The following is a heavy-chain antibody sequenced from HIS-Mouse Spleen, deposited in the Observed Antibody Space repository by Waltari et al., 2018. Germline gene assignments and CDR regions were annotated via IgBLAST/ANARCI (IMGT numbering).Heavy chain of an antibody. Sequence: QVQLQESGPGLVKPSETLSLTCTVSGCSISSYYWSWIRQPAGKGLEWIGRIYTSGSTNYNPTLKGRVTISVDTSKNQFALKLSSVTAADTAVDYCARDFHDFWSGYYGGDKKHDAFDIWGQGTMVTVSS. J-gene: IGHJ3*02. CDR1: GCSISSYY. CDR3: ARDFHDFWSGYYGGDKKHDAFDI. D-gene: IGHD3-3*01. V-gene: IGHV4-4*07. CDR2: IYTSGST.